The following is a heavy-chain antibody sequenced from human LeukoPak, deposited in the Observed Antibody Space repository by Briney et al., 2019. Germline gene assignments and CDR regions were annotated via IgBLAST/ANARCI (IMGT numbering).Heavy chain of an antibody. CDR3: ARRGGFFDF. CDR1: GYIFRNYA. V-gene: IGHV4-4*02. J-gene: IGHJ4*02. D-gene: IGHD3-16*01. CDR2: IYHTGST. Sequence: GSLRLSCAASGYIFRNYAMSWVRQAPGKGLELIGEIYHTGSTNYNPSLQSRVTISIDKSKNQFSLRLSSVTAADTAFYYCARRGGFFDFWGQGTLVTVSS.